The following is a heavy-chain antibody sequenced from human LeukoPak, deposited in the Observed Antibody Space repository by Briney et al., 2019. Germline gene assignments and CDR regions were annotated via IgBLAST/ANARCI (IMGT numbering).Heavy chain of an antibody. CDR3: ATRGLVSNWYFDF. CDR1: GFTFYNYE. Sequence: GGSLRLSCAASGFTFYNYEMHWVRQAPGKGLEWVSGIAANGGGTHYADSVKGRFTISRDNSENTVFLQMNYLRAEDTAIYYCATRGLVSNWYFDFWGRGTLVTVSS. D-gene: IGHD6-6*01. CDR2: IAANGGGT. V-gene: IGHV3-23*01. J-gene: IGHJ2*01.